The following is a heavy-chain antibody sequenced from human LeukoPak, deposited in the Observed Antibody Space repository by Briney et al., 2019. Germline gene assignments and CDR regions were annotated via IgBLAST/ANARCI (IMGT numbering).Heavy chain of an antibody. CDR2: RYYSGAS. Sequence: SETLSLTCAVSTGSISGYYWSWIRQPPGKGLEWIGFRYYSGASNYNPSLRGRVTISVDRSKSQVSLKMTSVTAADTAVYYCARALSGSPAVFDSGGQGTLVSVSS. V-gene: IGHV4-59*08. CDR1: TGSISGYY. CDR3: ARALSGSPAVFDS. J-gene: IGHJ4*02. D-gene: IGHD1-26*01.